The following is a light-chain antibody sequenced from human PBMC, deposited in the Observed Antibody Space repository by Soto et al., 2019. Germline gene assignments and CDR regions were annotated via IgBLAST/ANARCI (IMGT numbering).Light chain of an antibody. J-gene: IGKJ1*01. CDR1: QSVSSNY. V-gene: IGKV3-20*01. Sequence: EIVLTQSPATLSLSPGDRATLSCRASQSVSSNYLAWYQQKPGQAPRLLMYRTSNRATGIPDRFSGSGSGTDFTLTISRLEPEDFAVYWCQQYDSSPRTFGQGTKVDIK. CDR3: QQYDSSPRT. CDR2: RTS.